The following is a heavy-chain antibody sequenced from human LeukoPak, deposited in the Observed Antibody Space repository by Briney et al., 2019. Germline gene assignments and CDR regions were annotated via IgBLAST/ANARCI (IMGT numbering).Heavy chain of an antibody. CDR1: GFTFDDYA. V-gene: IGHV3-9*01. CDR2: ISWNSGSI. J-gene: IGHJ6*02. D-gene: IGHD2-2*01. Sequence: GRSLRLSCAASGFTFDDYAMHWVRQAPGKGLEWVSGISWNSGSIGYADSVKGRFTISRENAKNSLYLQMNSLRAGDTAVYYCARGSRYQLLWSAYYYYGMDVWGQGTTVTVSS. CDR3: ARGSRYQLLWSAYYYYGMDV.